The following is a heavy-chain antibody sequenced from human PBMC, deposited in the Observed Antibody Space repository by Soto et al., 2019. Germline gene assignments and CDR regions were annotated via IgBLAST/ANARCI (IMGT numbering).Heavy chain of an antibody. D-gene: IGHD4-17*01. J-gene: IGHJ6*02. CDR3: ARAHYGDYGYGMDV. CDR2: IYHSGYT. Sequence: QLQLQESGSGLVKPSQTLSLTCAVSGGSISSGGYSWSWIRQPPGKGLVWITYIYHSGYTYCNPSLKSRVTISVDRSKNQFSLKLSSVTAADTAVYYCARAHYGDYGYGMDVWGQGTTVTVSS. V-gene: IGHV4-30-2*01. CDR1: GGSISSGGYS.